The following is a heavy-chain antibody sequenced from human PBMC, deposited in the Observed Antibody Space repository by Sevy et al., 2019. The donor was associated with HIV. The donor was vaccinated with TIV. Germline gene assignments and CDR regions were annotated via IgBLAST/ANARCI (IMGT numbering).Heavy chain of an antibody. CDR3: AGTAAAYKYGSAFDI. Sequence: GGSLRLSCAASGFTFSNYAMHWVRQTPGKGLEYLSAISSSGGSTYYVDSVKGRFTISRDNSKNTLYLQMGSLRAEDMAVSYGAGTAAAYKYGSAFDIWGQGTMVTVSS. D-gene: IGHD3-10*01. V-gene: IGHV3-64*02. CDR1: GFTFSNYA. J-gene: IGHJ3*02. CDR2: ISSSGGST.